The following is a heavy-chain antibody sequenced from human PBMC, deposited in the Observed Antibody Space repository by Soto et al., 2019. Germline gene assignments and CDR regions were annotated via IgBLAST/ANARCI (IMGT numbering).Heavy chain of an antibody. V-gene: IGHV4-30-4*01. CDR2: IYYSGST. D-gene: IGHD6-13*01. CDR3: ARVRSSSWYVDY. J-gene: IGHJ4*02. Sequence: SETLSLTCTVSGGSISSGDYYWSWIRQPPGKGLEWIGYIYYSGSTYYNPSLKSRVTISVDTSKNQFSLKLSSVTAADTAVYYCARVRSSSWYVDYWGQGTLVTAPQ. CDR1: GGSISSGDYY.